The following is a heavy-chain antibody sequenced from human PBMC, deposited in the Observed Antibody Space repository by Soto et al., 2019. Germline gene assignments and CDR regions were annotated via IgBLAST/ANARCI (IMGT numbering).Heavy chain of an antibody. J-gene: IGHJ5*02. V-gene: IGHV4-30-2*01. CDR3: VRVPSP. Sequence: QLQLQESGSGLVKPSQTLSLTCAVSGGSISSGGYSWSWIRQPPGKGLEWIGYISHSGSTHYNPASXSXXTIAVEGSKNQFSLEASSVTGADMAVYYCVRVPSPRGQGTLVTVSS. CDR2: ISHSGST. CDR1: GGSISSGGYS.